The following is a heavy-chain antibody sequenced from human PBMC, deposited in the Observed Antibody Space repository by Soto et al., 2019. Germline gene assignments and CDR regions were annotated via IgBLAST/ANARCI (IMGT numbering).Heavy chain of an antibody. J-gene: IGHJ4*02. V-gene: IGHV4-59*08. CDR2: EYSGTT. CDR1: GASISRDH. Sequence: QVQLQESGPGLVKPSETLSLTCTVSGASISRDHWNWIRQPPGKGLEWIGEYSGTTNYNPSLRSRVTMSVDTSNNQFSWKLSSVTAADTAVYFCATYTSGGGGRGYWGQGTLVTVSS. CDR3: ATYTSGGGGRGY. D-gene: IGHD3-16*01.